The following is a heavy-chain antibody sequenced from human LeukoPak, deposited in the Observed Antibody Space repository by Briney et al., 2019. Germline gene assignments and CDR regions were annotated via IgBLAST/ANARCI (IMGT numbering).Heavy chain of an antibody. CDR1: GGTFSSYA. J-gene: IGHJ4*02. CDR2: IIPIFGTA. CDR3: ARVSGYCSSTSCTIFDY. Sequence: SVKVTCKASGGTFSSYAISWVRQAPGQGLEWMGGIIPIFGTANYAQKFQGRVTITADKSTSTAYMELSSLRSEDTAVYYCARVSGYCSSTSCTIFDYWGQGTLVTVSS. D-gene: IGHD2-2*01. V-gene: IGHV1-69*06.